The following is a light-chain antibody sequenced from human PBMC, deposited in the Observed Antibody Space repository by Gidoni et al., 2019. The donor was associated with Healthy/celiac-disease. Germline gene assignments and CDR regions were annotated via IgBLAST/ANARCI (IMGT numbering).Light chain of an antibody. V-gene: IGLV2-14*01. CDR1: SSDVGGYNY. Sequence: QSALTQPASVSGSPGQSITISCTRTSSDVGGYNYVSWYQQHPGKAPKLMIYEVSNRPSGVSNRFSGSKSGNTASLTISGLQAEDEADYYCSSCTSGSTLVFGGGTKLTVL. CDR3: SSCTSGSTLV. CDR2: EVS. J-gene: IGLJ3*02.